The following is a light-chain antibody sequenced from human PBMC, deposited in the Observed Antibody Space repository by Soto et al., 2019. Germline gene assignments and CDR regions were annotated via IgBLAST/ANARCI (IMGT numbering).Light chain of an antibody. CDR2: EVS. CDR3: SSYTTSTGLEYV. V-gene: IGLV2-14*01. Sequence: QSVLTQPASVSGSPGQSITISCTGTSSDVGGYNSVSWYQHHPGKAPKLMISEVSNRPSGVSDRFSGSKSGNTASLTISGLQAEDEADYYCSSYTTSTGLEYVFGTGTKLTVL. CDR1: SSDVGGYNS. J-gene: IGLJ1*01.